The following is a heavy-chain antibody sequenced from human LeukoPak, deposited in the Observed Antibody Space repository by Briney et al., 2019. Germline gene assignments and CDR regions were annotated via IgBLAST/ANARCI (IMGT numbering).Heavy chain of an antibody. CDR3: AKGVYGSRTTSFADY. Sequence: PGGSLRLSCAASGFTFSSYAMSWVRQAPGKGLEWVSAISGSGGSTYYADSVKGRFTISRDNSKNTLYLQMNSLRPEDTAVYYCAKGVYGSRTTSFADYWGQGILVTVSS. CDR2: ISGSGGST. D-gene: IGHD3-10*01. V-gene: IGHV3-23*01. J-gene: IGHJ4*02. CDR1: GFTFSSYA.